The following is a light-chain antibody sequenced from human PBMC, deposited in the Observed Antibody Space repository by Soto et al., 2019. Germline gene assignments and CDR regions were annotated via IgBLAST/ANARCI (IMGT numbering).Light chain of an antibody. Sequence: DIQMTQAPSSLSASIGYRGVITCRASQTISNFLNWYQRKPGKAPKLLSSAASSLQGGVPSRFRGSGSGTDFSLTITSLQPGDFATYFCQQSYSYLITFGQGTRLEIK. CDR3: QQSYSYLIT. CDR2: AAS. CDR1: QTISNF. J-gene: IGKJ5*01. V-gene: IGKV1-39*01.